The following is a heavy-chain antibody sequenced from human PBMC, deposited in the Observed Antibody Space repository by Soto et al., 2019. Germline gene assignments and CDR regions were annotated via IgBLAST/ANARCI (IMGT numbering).Heavy chain of an antibody. V-gene: IGHV1-69*04. CDR2: IIPILGIT. D-gene: IGHD3-16*01. CDR1: GGTFSSYT. Sequence: SVKVSCKASGGTFSSYTISWVRQAPGQGLEWKGKIIPILGITNYAQKFQGRVTITADKSTSTAYMEMSSLRSEDTAVYYFARDNSGGMTYGMDVWSQGTTVTV. J-gene: IGHJ6*02. CDR3: ARDNSGGMTYGMDV.